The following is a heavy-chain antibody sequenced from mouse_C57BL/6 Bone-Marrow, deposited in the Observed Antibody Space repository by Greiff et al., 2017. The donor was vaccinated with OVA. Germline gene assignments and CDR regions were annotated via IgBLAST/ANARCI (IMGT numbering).Heavy chain of an antibody. J-gene: IGHJ2*01. CDR2: IDPSDSYT. CDR1: GYTFTSYW. V-gene: IGHV1-69*01. D-gene: IGHD1-1*01. CDR3: ARWGGVVADD. Sequence: VQLQQPGAELVMPGASVKLSCKASGYTFTSYWMHWVKQRPGQGLEWIGEIDPSDSYTNYNQKFKGKSTLTVDKSSSTAYLQLSSLTSEDAAVYYCARWGGVVADDWGKGTTLTVSS.